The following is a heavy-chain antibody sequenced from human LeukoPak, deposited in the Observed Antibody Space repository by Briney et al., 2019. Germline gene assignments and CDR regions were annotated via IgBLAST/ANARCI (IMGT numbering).Heavy chain of an antibody. CDR1: GFTFSNYA. V-gene: IGHV3-21*04. Sequence: GGSLRLSCAASGFTFSNYAMSWVRQAPGKGLEWVSSISSSSSYIYYADSVKGRFTISRDNSKNTLYLQMNSLRAEDTAVYYCARGEGGYYQAYWGQGALVTVSS. CDR3: ARGEGGYYQAY. J-gene: IGHJ4*02. D-gene: IGHD1-26*01. CDR2: ISSSSSYI.